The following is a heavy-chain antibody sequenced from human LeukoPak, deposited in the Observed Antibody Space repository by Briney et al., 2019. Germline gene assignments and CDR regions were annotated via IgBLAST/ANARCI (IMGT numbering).Heavy chain of an antibody. CDR1: GFTFSSYA. D-gene: IGHD1-26*01. J-gene: IGHJ1*01. Sequence: GSLRLSCAASGFTFSSYAMSWVRQAPGQGLEWDSAISGSGGSTYYADSEKGRFTLSRDNSKNTLYLQMNSLRARDTAVYYCAKDLRSARYAEYCQHWGQGTLVTVSS. CDR3: AKDLRSARYAEYCQH. V-gene: IGHV3-23*01. CDR2: ISGSGGST.